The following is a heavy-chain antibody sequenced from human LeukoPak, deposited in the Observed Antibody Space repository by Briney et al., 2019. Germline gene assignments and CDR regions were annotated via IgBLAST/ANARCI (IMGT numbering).Heavy chain of an antibody. CDR2: ISGSGGST. D-gene: IGHD3-10*01. V-gene: IGHV3-23*01. J-gene: IGHJ4*02. Sequence: GGSLRLSCAASGLTFNSYAMSWVRQAPGKGLEWVSTISGSGGSTFYADSMKGRFTISRDSSRRTVYMQMNSLRAEDTAIYYCAKESSYYGSGSYYYWGQGTLVTVSS. CDR3: AKESSYYGSGSYYY. CDR1: GLTFNSYA.